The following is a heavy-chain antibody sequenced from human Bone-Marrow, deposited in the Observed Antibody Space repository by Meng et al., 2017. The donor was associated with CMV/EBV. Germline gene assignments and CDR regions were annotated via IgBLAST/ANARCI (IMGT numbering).Heavy chain of an antibody. CDR3: ARDLGYFDSHYYYGMDV. V-gene: IGHV3-21*01. CDR1: GFTFSSYS. D-gene: IGHD3-9*01. CDR2: ISSSSSYI. J-gene: IGHJ6*02. Sequence: GESLKISCAASGFTFSSYSMNWVRQAPGKGLEWVSSISSSSSYIYYADSVKGRFTISRDNAKNSLYLQMNGLRAEDTAVYYCARDLGYFDSHYYYGMDVWGQGTTVTVSS.